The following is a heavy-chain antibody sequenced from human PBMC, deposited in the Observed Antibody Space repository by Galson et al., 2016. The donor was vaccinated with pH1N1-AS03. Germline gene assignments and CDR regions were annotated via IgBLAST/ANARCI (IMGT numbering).Heavy chain of an antibody. V-gene: IGHV3-48*03. Sequence: SLRLSCAASGFTFNSFEMDWVRQAPGKEMEWHSYINHGASTIYYADSVKGRFTISRDNAKNSLYLQMNSLRAEDTAVYYCARGLFGSAGLGYFDLWGRGTLVTVSS. D-gene: IGHD2-21*01. J-gene: IGHJ2*01. CDR1: GFTFNSFE. CDR2: INHGASTI. CDR3: ARGLFGSAGLGYFDL.